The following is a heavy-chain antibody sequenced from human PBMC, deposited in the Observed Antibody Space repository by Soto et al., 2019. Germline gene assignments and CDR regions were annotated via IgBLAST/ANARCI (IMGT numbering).Heavy chain of an antibody. J-gene: IGHJ4*02. CDR1: GGSISSGGYS. D-gene: IGHD5-12*01. CDR2: IYHSGST. V-gene: IGHV4-30-2*01. CDR3: AAGGGLPRYY. Sequence: TMSLSCAVSGGSISSGGYSWSWIRQPPGKGLEWIGYIYHSGSTYYNPSLKSRVTISVDRSKNQFSLKLSSVTAADTAVYYCAAGGGLPRYYWGQGTLVTVSS.